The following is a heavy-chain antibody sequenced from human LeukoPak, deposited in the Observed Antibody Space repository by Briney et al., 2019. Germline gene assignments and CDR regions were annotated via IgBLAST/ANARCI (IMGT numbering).Heavy chain of an antibody. V-gene: IGHV3-30*04. CDR1: GFTFSSYA. CDR2: ISYDGSNK. J-gene: IGHJ4*02. D-gene: IGHD3-10*01. Sequence: GRSLRLSCAASGFTFSSYAMHWVRQAPGKGLEWVTVISYDGSNKYYADSVKGRFTISRDNSKNTLYLQMNSLRAEDTAVYYCARDAGYGSGSPYFDYWGQGTLVTVSS. CDR3: ARDAGYGSGSPYFDY.